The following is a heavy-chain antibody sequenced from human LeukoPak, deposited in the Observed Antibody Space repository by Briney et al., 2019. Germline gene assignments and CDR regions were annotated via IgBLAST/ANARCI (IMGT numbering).Heavy chain of an antibody. CDR1: GYTFTSYD. Sequence: GASVKVSCKASGYTFTSYDINWVRQATGQGLEWMGWMNPNSGNTSYAQKFQGRVTITRNTSISTAYMELSSLRSEDTAVYYCALIPSFQVVPADYWGQGTLVTVSS. V-gene: IGHV1-8*03. CDR2: MNPNSGNT. D-gene: IGHD2-2*01. J-gene: IGHJ4*02. CDR3: ALIPSFQVVPADY.